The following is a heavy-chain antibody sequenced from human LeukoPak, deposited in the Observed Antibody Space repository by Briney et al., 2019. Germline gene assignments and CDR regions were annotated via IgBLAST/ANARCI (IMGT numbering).Heavy chain of an antibody. CDR1: GGTFSSYA. Sequence: VASVKVSGKASGGTFSSYAITWVRQAPGQGLEWMGRIIPIIDMANYAQKFQGRVTITADTSTSTAFMELSSLRSDDAAVYYCVCYNSSGYSDYYFDYWGQGTLVTVSS. CDR2: IIPIIDMA. CDR3: VCYNSSGYSDYYFDY. J-gene: IGHJ4*02. D-gene: IGHD3-22*01. V-gene: IGHV1-69*04.